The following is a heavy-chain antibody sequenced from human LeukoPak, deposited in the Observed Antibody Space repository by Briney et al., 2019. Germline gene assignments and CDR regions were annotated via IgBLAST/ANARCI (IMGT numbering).Heavy chain of an antibody. CDR1: GYSISNGYY. Sequence: SETLSLTCTVSGYSISNGYYWDWIRQPPGRGLEWIGNIYRSGSTSYNPSLKSRVTISVDTSKNQFSLKVSSVTAADTAVYYCARRHSSGWFYYWGQGTLVTVSS. CDR3: ARRHSSGWFYY. CDR2: IYRSGST. J-gene: IGHJ4*02. V-gene: IGHV4-38-2*02. D-gene: IGHD6-19*01.